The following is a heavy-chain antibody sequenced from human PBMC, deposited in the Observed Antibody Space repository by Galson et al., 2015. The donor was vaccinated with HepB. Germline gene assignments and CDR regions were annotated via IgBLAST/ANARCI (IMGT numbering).Heavy chain of an antibody. CDR1: GFTFSSYA. CDR2: ISYDGSNK. Sequence: SLRLSCAASGFTFSSYAMHWVRQAPGKGLEWVAVISYDGSNKYYADSVKGRFTISRDNSKNTLYLQMNSLRAEDTAVYYCARDLYYYDSSGYYYDYYYGMDVWGQGTTVTVSS. J-gene: IGHJ6*02. V-gene: IGHV3-30-3*01. D-gene: IGHD3-22*01. CDR3: ARDLYYYDSSGYYYDYYYGMDV.